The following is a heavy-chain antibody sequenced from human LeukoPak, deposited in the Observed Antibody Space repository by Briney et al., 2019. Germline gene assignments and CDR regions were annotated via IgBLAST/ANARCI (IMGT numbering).Heavy chain of an antibody. D-gene: IGHD2-15*01. V-gene: IGHV4-34*01. J-gene: IGHJ4*02. CDR1: GGSFSGYY. CDR3: ARVVVWAPFDY. CDR2: INHSGST. Sequence: PSETLSLTCAVYGGSFSGYYWSWIRQPPGKGLEWIGEINHSGSTNYNPSLKSRVTISVDTSKNQFSLKLSSVTAADTAVYYCARVVVWAPFDYWGQGTLVTVPS.